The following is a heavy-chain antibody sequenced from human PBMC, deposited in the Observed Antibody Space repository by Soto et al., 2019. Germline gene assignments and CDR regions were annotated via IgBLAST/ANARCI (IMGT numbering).Heavy chain of an antibody. V-gene: IGHV3-74*03. Sequence: SLRLSCAASGFAFGNYWMHWVRQPPGKGPEWVSRMTSDGCTTQYADSVKGRFTVSRDNAKNTLYLQMNSLRAEDTAVYYCATAEVDYWGPGTLVTVSS. CDR1: GFAFGNYW. CDR3: ATAEVDY. J-gene: IGHJ4*02. CDR2: MTSDGCTT.